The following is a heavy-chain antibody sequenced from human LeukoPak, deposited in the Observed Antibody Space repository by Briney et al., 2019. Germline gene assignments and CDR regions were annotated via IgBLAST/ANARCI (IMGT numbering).Heavy chain of an antibody. J-gene: IGHJ4*02. CDR2: MSYDGSKK. Sequence: GGSLRLSCAASGFTFGSYGMHWVRQAPGKGLEWVAVMSYDGSKKYYADSVKDRFTISRDNTKNTMYLQMNSLRAEDTAVYYCAKDMEYSYGWGGGYFDFWGQGTLVTVSS. D-gene: IGHD5-18*01. CDR3: AKDMEYSYGWGGGYFDF. V-gene: IGHV3-30*18. CDR1: GFTFGSYG.